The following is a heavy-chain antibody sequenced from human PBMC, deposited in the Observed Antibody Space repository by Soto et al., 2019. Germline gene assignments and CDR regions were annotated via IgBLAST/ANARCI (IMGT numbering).Heavy chain of an antibody. CDR3: ARGCSGGSCYILEY. Sequence: ASVKVSCKASGYTFTSYAVHWVRQAPGQSLEWMGWINAGTGNTKYSQKFQGRVTITRDTSASTVFMELSSLKSEGTAVYYCARGCSGGSCYILEYWGQGPLVTVYS. V-gene: IGHV1-3*01. D-gene: IGHD2-15*01. CDR2: INAGTGNT. CDR1: GYTFTSYA. J-gene: IGHJ4*02.